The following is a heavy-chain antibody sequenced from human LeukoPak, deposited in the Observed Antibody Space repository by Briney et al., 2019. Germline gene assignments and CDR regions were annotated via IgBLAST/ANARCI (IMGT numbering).Heavy chain of an antibody. J-gene: IGHJ4*02. Sequence: SETLSLTCTVSGGSISSSSYYWGWIRQPPGKGLEWIGSIYYSGSTYNNRSLKSRVTISVDTSKNQFSLKLSSVTAADTAVYYCARNEQQLLVDYWGQGTLVTVSS. CDR1: GGSISSSSYY. D-gene: IGHD6-13*01. V-gene: IGHV4-39*01. CDR3: ARNEQQLLVDY. CDR2: IYYSGST.